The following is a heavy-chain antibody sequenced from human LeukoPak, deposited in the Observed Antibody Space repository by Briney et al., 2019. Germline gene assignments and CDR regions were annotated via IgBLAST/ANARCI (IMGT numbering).Heavy chain of an antibody. D-gene: IGHD2-2*01. J-gene: IGHJ4*02. CDR3: ARDVVAARGSFDY. CDR1: GGSISAYY. Sequence: SETLSLTCTVSGGSISAYYWSWIRQPPGKGLEWIGYIYYSRSTNYNPSLKSRVTISVDTSKNQFSLKLSSVTAADTAVYYCARDVVAARGSFDYWGQGTLVTVSS. V-gene: IGHV4-59*01. CDR2: IYYSRST.